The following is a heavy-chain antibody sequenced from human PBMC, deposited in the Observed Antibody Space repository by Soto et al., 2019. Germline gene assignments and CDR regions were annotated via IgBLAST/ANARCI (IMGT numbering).Heavy chain of an antibody. V-gene: IGHV4-39*01. D-gene: IGHD3-22*01. CDR1: GGSISTSNYY. Sequence: PSETLSLTCTVSGGSISTSNYYWGWVRQPPGKGLDWIGNIYYSGTTYYNPSLKSRVTISVDTSKNQFSLKLNSVTAADTAVYYCAKFVVRDSRNTEFDFWGQGTLLTVSS. CDR3: AKFVVRDSRNTEFDF. CDR2: IYYSGTT. J-gene: IGHJ4*02.